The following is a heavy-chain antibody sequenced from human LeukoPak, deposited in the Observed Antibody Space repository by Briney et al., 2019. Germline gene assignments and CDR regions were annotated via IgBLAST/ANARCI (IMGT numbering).Heavy chain of an antibody. Sequence: SETLSLTCAVYGGSFSGYYWSWIRQPPGKGLEWIGEINHSGSTNYNPSLKSRVTISVDTSKNQFSLKLSSVTAADTAVYYCARHCSGGSCYSYYYYYYMDVWGKGTTVTISS. D-gene: IGHD2-15*01. V-gene: IGHV4-34*01. CDR2: INHSGST. J-gene: IGHJ6*03. CDR1: GGSFSGYY. CDR3: ARHCSGGSCYSYYYYYYMDV.